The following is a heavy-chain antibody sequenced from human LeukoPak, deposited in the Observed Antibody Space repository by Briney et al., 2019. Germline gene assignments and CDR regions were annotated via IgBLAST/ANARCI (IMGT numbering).Heavy chain of an antibody. V-gene: IGHV4-4*07. J-gene: IGHJ5*02. D-gene: IGHD3-22*01. CDR2: IYTSGST. CDR1: GGSISSYY. CDR3: ARDGQYYYDSSGYYYGHWFDP. Sequence: PSETLSLTCTVSGGSISSYYWSWIRQPAGKGLEWIGRIYTSGSTNYNPSLKSRVTMSVDTSKNQFSLKLSSVTAADTAVYYCARDGQYYYDSSGYYYGHWFDPWGQGTLVTVSS.